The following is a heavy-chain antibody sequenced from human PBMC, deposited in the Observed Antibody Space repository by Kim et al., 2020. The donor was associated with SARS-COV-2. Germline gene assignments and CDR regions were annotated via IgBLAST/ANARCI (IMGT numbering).Heavy chain of an antibody. CDR3: ARDPTVTAYSYYYYGMDV. Sequence: GGSLRLSCAASGFTFSSYGMHWVRQAPGKGLEWVAVIWYDGSNKYYADSVKGRFTISRDNSKNTLYLQMNSLRAEDTAVYYCARDPTVTAYSYYYYGMDVWGQGTKVTVSS. J-gene: IGHJ6*02. V-gene: IGHV3-33*01. CDR1: GFTFSSYG. CDR2: IWYDGSNK. D-gene: IGHD4-17*01.